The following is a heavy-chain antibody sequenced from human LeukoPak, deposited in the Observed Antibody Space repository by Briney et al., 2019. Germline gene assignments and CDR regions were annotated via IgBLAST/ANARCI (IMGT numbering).Heavy chain of an antibody. V-gene: IGHV3-21*01. CDR1: GYTYSSYS. J-gene: IGHJ5*02. CDR2: ISGSSSYI. CDR3: ARGYSSAWFDP. Sequence: SCKASGYTYSSYSMNWVRQAPGKGLEWVSSISGSSSYIFYADSVKGRFTISRDNAKNSLYLQMNSLRAEDTAVYYCARGYSSAWFDPWGQGTLVTVSS. D-gene: IGHD6-25*01.